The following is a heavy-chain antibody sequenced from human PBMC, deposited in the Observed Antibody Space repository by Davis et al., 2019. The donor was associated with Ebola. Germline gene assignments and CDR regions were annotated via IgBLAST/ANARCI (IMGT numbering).Heavy chain of an antibody. J-gene: IGHJ4*02. V-gene: IGHV4-4*02. CDR1: GGSISSSNW. D-gene: IGHD2-15*01. CDR3: ARHQYCGGIGGSCYLLDY. Sequence: MPSETLSLTCAVSGGSISSSNWWSWVRQPPGKGLEWIGEIYHSGSTNYNPSLKSRVTISVDKSKNQFSLKLSSVTAADTAVYYCARHQYCGGIGGSCYLLDYWGQGTLVTVSS. CDR2: IYHSGST.